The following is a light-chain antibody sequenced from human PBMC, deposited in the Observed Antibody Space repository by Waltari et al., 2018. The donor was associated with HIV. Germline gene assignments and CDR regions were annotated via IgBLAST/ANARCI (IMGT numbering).Light chain of an antibody. Sequence: SHERTQQPSVSVSPGQTASITCSGADLGDKYASWYQQKPGQSPVLVIYQDDKRPSGIPERFSGSNSGNTATLTITGTQAMDEADYYCQAWDSSTVLFGGGTKLTVL. CDR1: DLGDKY. J-gene: IGLJ2*01. CDR2: QDD. V-gene: IGLV3-1*01. CDR3: QAWDSSTVL.